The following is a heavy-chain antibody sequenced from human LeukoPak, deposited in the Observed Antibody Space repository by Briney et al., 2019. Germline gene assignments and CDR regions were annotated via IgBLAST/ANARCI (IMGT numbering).Heavy chain of an antibody. Sequence: GGSLRLSCAASGFTFSSYAMSWVRQAPGKGLEWVSAISGSGGSTYYADSVKGRFTISRDNSKNTLYLQMNSLRAEDTAVYYCAKDLSRGPAASGAFDIWGQGTMVTVSS. CDR1: GFTFSSYA. D-gene: IGHD2-2*01. J-gene: IGHJ3*02. CDR3: AKDLSRGPAASGAFDI. V-gene: IGHV3-23*01. CDR2: ISGSGGST.